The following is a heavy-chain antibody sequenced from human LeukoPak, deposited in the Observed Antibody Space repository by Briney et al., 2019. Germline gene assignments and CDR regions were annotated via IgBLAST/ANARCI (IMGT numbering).Heavy chain of an antibody. CDR1: GFTFSSYA. V-gene: IGHV3-23*01. Sequence: GGSLRLSCAASGFTFSSYAMSWARQAPGKGLEWVSAISGSGGSTYYADSVKGRFTISRDNSKNTLYLQMNSLRAEDTAVYYCAKDLRTRHSYGRGNWFDPWGQGTLVTVSS. J-gene: IGHJ5*02. CDR3: AKDLRTRHSYGRGNWFDP. D-gene: IGHD5-18*01. CDR2: ISGSGGST.